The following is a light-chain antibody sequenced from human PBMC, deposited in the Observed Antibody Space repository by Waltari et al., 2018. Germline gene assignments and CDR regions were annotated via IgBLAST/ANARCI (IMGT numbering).Light chain of an antibody. CDR3: SSYTSSSTLVV. CDR1: SSAVGGYNY. V-gene: IGLV2-14*03. Sequence: QSALTQPASVSGSPGQSITISCTGTSSAVGGYNYVSWYQPHPGKAPKLMIYDVSNRPSGVSNRFSGSKSGNTASLTISGLQAEDEADYYCSSYTSSSTLVVFGGGTKLTVL. J-gene: IGLJ2*01. CDR2: DVS.